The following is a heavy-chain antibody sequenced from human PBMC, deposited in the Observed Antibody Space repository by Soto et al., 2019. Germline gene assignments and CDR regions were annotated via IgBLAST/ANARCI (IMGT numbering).Heavy chain of an antibody. J-gene: IGHJ4*02. CDR1: GFTFSSYA. D-gene: IGHD3-22*01. CDR3: AKDWVPDDYYDSSGYYGYFDY. CDR2: ISGSGGST. V-gene: IGHV3-23*01. Sequence: PGGSLRLSCAASGFTFSSYAMSWVRQAPGKGLEWVSAISGSGGSTYYADSVKGRFTISRDNSKNTLYLQMNSLRAEDTAVYYCAKDWVPDDYYDSSGYYGYFDYWGQGTLVTVSS.